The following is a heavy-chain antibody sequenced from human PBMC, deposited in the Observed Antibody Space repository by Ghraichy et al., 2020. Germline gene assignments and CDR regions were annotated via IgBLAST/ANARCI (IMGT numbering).Heavy chain of an antibody. Sequence: ASVKGSCKASGYTFTTYGISWVRQAPGQGLEWLGWISAYNGNTHYAQKLQGRVTMTTDTSTSTAYMELRSLRSDDAAVYYCARGGVVVVTAILDYWGQGTVVTVSS. CDR3: ARGGVVVVTAILDY. CDR2: ISAYNGNT. J-gene: IGHJ4*02. V-gene: IGHV1-18*01. CDR1: GYTFTTYG. D-gene: IGHD2-21*02.